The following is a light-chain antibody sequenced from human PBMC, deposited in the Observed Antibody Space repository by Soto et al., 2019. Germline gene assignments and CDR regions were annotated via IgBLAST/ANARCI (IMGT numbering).Light chain of an antibody. CDR3: QQYNDWPRT. Sequence: EIVMTQSPATLSVSPGEIASLSFRASQSVGINVAWYQQKPGQAPRLLIYGASTRATGSPDRFSASGSATEFTLTISSLQSEDFAVYYCQQYNDWPRTFGQGTKVDIK. CDR2: GAS. CDR1: QSVGIN. J-gene: IGKJ1*01. V-gene: IGKV3-15*01.